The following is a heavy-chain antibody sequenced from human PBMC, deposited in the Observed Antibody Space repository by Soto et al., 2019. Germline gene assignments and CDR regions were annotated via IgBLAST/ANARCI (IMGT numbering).Heavy chain of an antibody. D-gene: IGHD6-6*01. J-gene: IGHJ6*02. V-gene: IGHV3-23*01. CDR2: ISGSGGST. CDR3: AKDLEYSSSSYYYGMDV. CDR1: GFTFSSYA. Sequence: EVQLLESGGGLVQPGGSLRLSCAASGFTFSSYAMSWVRQAPGKGLEWVSAISGSGGSTYYADSVKGRFTISRDNSKNTLYLQMNSLRAEDTAVYYCAKDLEYSSSSYYYGMDVWGQGTTVTVSS.